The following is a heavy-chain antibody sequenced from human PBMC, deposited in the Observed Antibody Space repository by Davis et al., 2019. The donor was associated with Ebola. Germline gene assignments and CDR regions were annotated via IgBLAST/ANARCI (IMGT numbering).Heavy chain of an antibody. J-gene: IGHJ4*02. Sequence: MPSETLSLTCTVSGGSISSSSYYWGWIRQLPGKGLEWIGSIYYSGSTYYNPSLKSRVTISADTSKNQFSLKLSSVTAADTAVYYCARHLSSSGYSPFDYWGQGTLVTVSS. V-gene: IGHV4-39*01. D-gene: IGHD3-22*01. CDR3: ARHLSSSGYSPFDY. CDR2: IYYSGST. CDR1: GGSISSSSYY.